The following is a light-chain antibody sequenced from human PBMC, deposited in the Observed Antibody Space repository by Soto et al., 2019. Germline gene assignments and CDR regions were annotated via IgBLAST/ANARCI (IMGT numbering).Light chain of an antibody. V-gene: IGKV3-15*01. CDR2: GAS. CDR3: QQNNRWPHIT. CDR1: QRVSGSN. Sequence: EIVLTQSPATLSLSTGERVNISCRAIQRVSGSNVGWYQQKPGQPPSLLIYGASTRATGIPDRFSGSGSGTQFTLTISRLQSEDSAVYFCQQNNRWPHITFGQGTRLEIK. J-gene: IGKJ5*01.